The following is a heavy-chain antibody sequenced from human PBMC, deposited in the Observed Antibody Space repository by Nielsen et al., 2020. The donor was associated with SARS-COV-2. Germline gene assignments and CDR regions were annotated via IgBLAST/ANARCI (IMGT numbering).Heavy chain of an antibody. V-gene: IGHV3-23*01. J-gene: IGHJ6*02. D-gene: IGHD3-10*01. CDR3: ARDRVDFGSGTYYYYYGMDV. CDR2: LSGYGGST. Sequence: VRQAPGKGLDWVSTLSGYGGSTYFADSVKGRFTISRDNSKNTLYLQMNSLRAEDTAVYYCARDRVDFGSGTYYYYYGMDVWGQGTTVTVSS.